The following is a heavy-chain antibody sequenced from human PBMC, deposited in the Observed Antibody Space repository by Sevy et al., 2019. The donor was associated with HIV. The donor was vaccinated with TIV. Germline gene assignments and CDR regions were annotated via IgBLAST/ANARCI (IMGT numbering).Heavy chain of an antibody. D-gene: IGHD5-12*01. Sequence: ASVKVSCKASGDTFGNYAIAWVRQAPGQGLEWVGGIIPVFGSANSAQKFQGRVTITADVSTSTAYMELRRLRSEDTAVYYCARSNPDGYNYSYYYGMDVWGQGTTVTVSS. J-gene: IGHJ6*02. CDR3: ARSNPDGYNYSYYYGMDV. V-gene: IGHV1-69*13. CDR2: IIPVFGSA. CDR1: GDTFGNYA.